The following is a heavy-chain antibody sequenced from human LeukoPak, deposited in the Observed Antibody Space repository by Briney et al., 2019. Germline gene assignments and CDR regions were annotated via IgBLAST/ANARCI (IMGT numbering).Heavy chain of an antibody. CDR2: ISYDGSNK. V-gene: IGHV3-30*03. Sequence: GGSLRLSCAASGFTFRSYGMHWVRQAPGKGLEWVAVISYDGSNKYYADSVKGRFTISRDNSKNTLYLQMNSLRAEDTAVYYCATWGPDYDILTGSFYFDYWGQGTLVTVSS. CDR1: GFTFRSYG. CDR3: ATWGPDYDILTGSFYFDY. D-gene: IGHD3-9*01. J-gene: IGHJ4*02.